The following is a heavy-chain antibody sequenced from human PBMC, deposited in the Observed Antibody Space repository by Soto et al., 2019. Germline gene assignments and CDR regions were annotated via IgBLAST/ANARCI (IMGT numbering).Heavy chain of an antibody. J-gene: IGHJ4*02. CDR2: ISYDGSNK. V-gene: IGHV3-30*18. CDR3: AKDLDYPYYFDY. CDR1: GFTFSSYG. Sequence: QVQLVESGGGVVQPGRSLRLSCAASGFTFSSYGMHWVRQAPGKGLERVAVISYDGSNKYYADSVQGRFTISRDIPKNTLYLQMISLRAEDTAVYYCAKDLDYPYYFDYWGQGTLVTVSS. D-gene: IGHD5-12*01.